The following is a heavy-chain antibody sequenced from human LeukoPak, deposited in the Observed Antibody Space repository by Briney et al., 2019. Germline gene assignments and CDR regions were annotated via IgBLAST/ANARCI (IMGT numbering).Heavy chain of an antibody. V-gene: IGHV3-23*01. CDR1: GFTFSSYA. D-gene: IGHD4-17*01. CDR2: TSGSGGST. J-gene: IGHJ5*02. CDR3: AKDLYGDYAASNWFDP. Sequence: GGSLRLSCAASGFTFSSYAMSWVRQAPGKGLEWVSATSGSGGSTYYADSVKGRFTISRDNSKNTLYLQMNSLRAEDTAVYYCAKDLYGDYAASNWFDPWGQGTLVTVSS.